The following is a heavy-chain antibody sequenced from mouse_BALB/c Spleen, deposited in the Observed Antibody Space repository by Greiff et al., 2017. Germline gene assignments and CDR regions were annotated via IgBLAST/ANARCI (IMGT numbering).Heavy chain of an antibody. V-gene: IGHV5-17*02. Sequence: DVKLVESGGGLVQPGGSRKLSCAASGFTFSSFGMHWVRQAPEKGLEWVAYISSGSSTIYYADTVKGRFTISRDNPKNTLFLQMTSLRSEDTAMYYCAREGYGSRSMDYWGQGTSVTVSS. CDR1: GFTFSSFG. D-gene: IGHD1-1*01. CDR2: ISSGSSTI. J-gene: IGHJ4*01. CDR3: AREGYGSRSMDY.